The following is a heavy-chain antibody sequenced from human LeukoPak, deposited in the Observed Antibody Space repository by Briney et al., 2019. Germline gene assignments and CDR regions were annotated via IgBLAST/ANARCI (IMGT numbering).Heavy chain of an antibody. J-gene: IGHJ4*02. Sequence: PGGSLRLSCAASGFTFRSYSMNWVREAPGKGLEWVSSISSSSSYIYYADSVKGRFTISRDNAKNSLYLQMNSLRAEDTAVYYCASRPYGDYSFDYWGQGTLVTVSS. V-gene: IGHV3-21*01. CDR1: GFTFRSYS. CDR3: ASRPYGDYSFDY. CDR2: ISSSSSYI. D-gene: IGHD4-17*01.